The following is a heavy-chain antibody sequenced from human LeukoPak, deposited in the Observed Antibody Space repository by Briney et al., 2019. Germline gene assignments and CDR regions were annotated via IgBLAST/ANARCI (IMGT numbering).Heavy chain of an antibody. CDR2: FDPEDGET. CDR3: ATDLHYGSGSYYNRVGDNWFDP. CDR1: GYTLTELS. Sequence: GASVKVSCKVSGYTLTELSMHWVRQAPGKGLEWMGGFDPEDGETIYAQKFQGRVTMTEDTSTDTAYMELSSLRSEDTAVYYCATDLHYGSGSYYNRVGDNWFDPWGQGTLVTVSS. V-gene: IGHV1-24*01. D-gene: IGHD3-10*01. J-gene: IGHJ5*02.